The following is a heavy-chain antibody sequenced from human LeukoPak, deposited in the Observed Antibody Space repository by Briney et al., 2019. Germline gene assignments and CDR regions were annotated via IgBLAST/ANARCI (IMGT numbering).Heavy chain of an antibody. CDR3: ARPPALNY. D-gene: IGHD3-9*01. CDR1: GFTFSSFD. CDR2: ISSSGSIT. J-gene: IGHJ4*02. Sequence: PGGSLRLSCTASGFTFSSFDMNWVRQAPGKGLEWVSYISSSGSITYYADSVKGRFTISRDNAKNSLYLQMHSLRAEDTAVYYCARPPALNYWGQGTLVTVSS. V-gene: IGHV3-48*03.